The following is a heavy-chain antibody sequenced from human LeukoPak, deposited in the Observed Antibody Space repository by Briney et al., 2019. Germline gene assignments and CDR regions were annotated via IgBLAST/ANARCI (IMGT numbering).Heavy chain of an antibody. CDR2: IYHSGIT. Sequence: SETLSLTCAVSGYSISSDYYWGWIRQPPGKGLEWIGSIYHSGITYYNPSLRSRVTISVDTTKNQFSLKLSSVTAAATAVYYCARRRGGRFYYYMDVWGKGTTVTVSS. J-gene: IGHJ6*03. CDR3: ARRRGGRFYYYMDV. D-gene: IGHD3-3*01. CDR1: GYSISSDYY. V-gene: IGHV4-38-2*01.